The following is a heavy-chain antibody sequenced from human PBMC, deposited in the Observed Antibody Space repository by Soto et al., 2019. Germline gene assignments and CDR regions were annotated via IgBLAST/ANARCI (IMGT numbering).Heavy chain of an antibody. D-gene: IGHD6-19*01. CDR1: GFTFSSYW. CDR3: ATTAPVAGTVYYFDY. J-gene: IGHJ4*02. V-gene: IGHV3-74*01. CDR2: INSDGSST. Sequence: GGSLRLSCAASGFTFSSYWMHWVRQAPGKGLVWVSRINSDGSSTSYADSVKGRFTISRDNAKNTLYLQMNSLRAEDTAVYYCATTAPVAGTVYYFDYWGQGTLVTVSS.